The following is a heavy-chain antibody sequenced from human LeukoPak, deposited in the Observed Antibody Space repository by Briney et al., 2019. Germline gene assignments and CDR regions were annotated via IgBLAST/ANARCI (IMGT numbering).Heavy chain of an antibody. V-gene: IGHV3-23*01. Sequence: PGGSLRLSCVASGFPFRSYALAWVRLAAGKGLECVSVISDESETTYSDSVKGRFTISRDNSKNTLYLQMNSLRAEDTAVYYCAKYVSARGPPYALAVWGQGTTVTVSS. CDR2: ISDESETT. CDR1: GFPFRSYA. D-gene: IGHD2/OR15-2a*01. CDR3: AKYVSARGPPYALAV. J-gene: IGHJ6*02.